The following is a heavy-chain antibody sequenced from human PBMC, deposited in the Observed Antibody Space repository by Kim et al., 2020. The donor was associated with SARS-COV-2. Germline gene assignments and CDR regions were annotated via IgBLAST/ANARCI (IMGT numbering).Heavy chain of an antibody. J-gene: IGHJ6*02. CDR1: GGSFSGYY. Sequence: SETLSLTCAVYGGSFSGYYWSWIRQPPGKGLEWIGEINHSGSTNYNPSLKSRVTISVDTSKNQFSLKLSSVTAADTAVYYCARFGSHYYYYYGMDVWGQGTTVTVSS. V-gene: IGHV4-34*01. CDR3: ARFGSHYYYYYGMDV. CDR2: INHSGST. D-gene: IGHD3-3*01.